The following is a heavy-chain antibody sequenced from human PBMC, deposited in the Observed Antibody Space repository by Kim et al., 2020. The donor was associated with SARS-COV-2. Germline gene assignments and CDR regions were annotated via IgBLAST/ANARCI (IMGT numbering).Heavy chain of an antibody. V-gene: IGHV3-9*01. CDR1: GFTFGDYA. CDR3: AKGRLISVTGPLDF. CDR2: INWDTSSI. D-gene: IGHD6-19*01. Sequence: GGSLRLSCVASGFTFGDYAMFWVRQAPGKGLEWVSSINWDTSSIAYADSVTGRFAISIDNAKNSLNLQMDSLRREDTALSYCAKGRLISVTGPLDFWGQG. J-gene: IGHJ4*02.